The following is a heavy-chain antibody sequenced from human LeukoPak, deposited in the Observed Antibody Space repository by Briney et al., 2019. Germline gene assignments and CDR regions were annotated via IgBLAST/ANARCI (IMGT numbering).Heavy chain of an antibody. J-gene: IGHJ4*02. Sequence: ASVKVSCKASGYAFTSYYMHWVRQAPGQGLEWMGIINPSGGSTSYAQKFQGRVTMTRDMSTSTVYMELSSLRSDDTAVYYCARGFLDDLPDYWGQGTLVTVSS. CDR2: INPSGGST. CDR1: GYAFTSYY. D-gene: IGHD2-2*03. CDR3: ARGFLDDLPDY. V-gene: IGHV1-46*01.